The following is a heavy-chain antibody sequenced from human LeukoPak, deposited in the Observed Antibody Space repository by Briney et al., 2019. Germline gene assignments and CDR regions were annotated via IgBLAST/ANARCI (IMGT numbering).Heavy chain of an antibody. CDR3: ARDSKPQGSSVMGGYNL. V-gene: IGHV1-69*13. J-gene: IGHJ5*02. CDR2: IIPIFGTA. D-gene: IGHD5-12*01. CDR1: GGTFSSYA. Sequence: GASVKVSCKASGGTFSSYAISWVRQAPGQGLEWMGGIIPIFGTANYAQKFQGRVTITADESTSTAYMELSSLRSEDTAVYYCARDSKPQGSSVMGGYNLWGQGTLVTVSS.